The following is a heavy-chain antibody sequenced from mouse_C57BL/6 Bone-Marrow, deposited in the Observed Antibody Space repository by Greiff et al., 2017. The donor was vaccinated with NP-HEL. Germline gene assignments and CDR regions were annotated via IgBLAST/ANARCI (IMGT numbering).Heavy chain of an antibody. CDR3: ARTLITTVVATEDY. Sequence: EVQLQQSGPVLVKPGASVKMSCKASGYTFTDYYMNWVKQSHGKSLEWIGVINPYNGGTSYNQKFKGKATLTVDKSSSTAYMELNSLTSEDSAVYYCARTLITTVVATEDYWGQGTTLTVSS. CDR1: GYTFTDYY. V-gene: IGHV1-19*01. D-gene: IGHD1-1*01. CDR2: INPYNGGT. J-gene: IGHJ2*01.